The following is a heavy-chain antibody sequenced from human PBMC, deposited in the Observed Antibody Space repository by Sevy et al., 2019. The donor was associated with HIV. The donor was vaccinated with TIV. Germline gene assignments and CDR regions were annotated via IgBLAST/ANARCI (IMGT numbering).Heavy chain of an antibody. D-gene: IGHD1-1*01. V-gene: IGHV4-59*13. Sequence: SETLSLTCTVSGGSISSYYWSWIRKPPGKGLEWIGYIYYSGSTNYNPSLKSRVTISVDTSKNQFSLKLSSVTAADTAVDYCARDWTGTEYYYYGMDVWGQGTTVTVSS. CDR2: IYYSGST. J-gene: IGHJ6*02. CDR3: ARDWTGTEYYYYGMDV. CDR1: GGSISSYY.